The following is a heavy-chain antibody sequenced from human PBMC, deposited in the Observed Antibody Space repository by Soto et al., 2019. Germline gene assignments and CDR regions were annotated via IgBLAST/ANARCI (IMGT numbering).Heavy chain of an antibody. CDR1: GGTFSRYS. D-gene: IGHD2-2*01. CDR2: IIPIFGIA. V-gene: IGHV1-69*08. J-gene: IGHJ6*02. CDR3: AREDRDRETGLVPAAIDGMDV. Sequence: QVQLVQSGAEVKKPGSSVKVSCKASGGTFSRYSITWVRQAPGHGLERIGRIIPIFGIASYAQKFQGRVTITADETTSTAYMEVSSQRSDDTAVYYCAREDRDRETGLVPAAIDGMDVWGQGTTVTVSS.